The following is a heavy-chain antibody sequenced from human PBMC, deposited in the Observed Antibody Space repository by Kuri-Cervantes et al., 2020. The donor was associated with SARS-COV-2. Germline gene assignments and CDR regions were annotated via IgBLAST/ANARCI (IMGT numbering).Heavy chain of an antibody. J-gene: IGHJ4*02. CDR3: ARDPCGIDCWRRLDY. Sequence: GGSLRLSCKASGYTFTNYGINWVRQAPGQGLEWMGWISAYNGVTFFAHNFQGRVTMTVDASTSTAYMELRSLRSDDTAVYYCARDPCGIDCWRRLDYWGQGTLVTVSS. V-gene: IGHV1-18*04. CDR2: ISAYNGVT. D-gene: IGHD2-21*01. CDR1: GYTFTNYG.